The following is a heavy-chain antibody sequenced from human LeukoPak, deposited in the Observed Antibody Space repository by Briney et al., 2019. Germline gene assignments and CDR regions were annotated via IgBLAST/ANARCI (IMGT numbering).Heavy chain of an antibody. CDR2: ISGSGGST. CDR1: GFTFSNYW. D-gene: IGHD6-13*01. J-gene: IGHJ3*02. V-gene: IGHV3-23*01. CDR3: AKVEIAAALVGAFDI. Sequence: GGSLRLSCAASGFTFSNYWMTWVRQAPGKGLEWVSAISGSGGSTYYADSVKGRFTISRDNSKNTLYLQMNSLRAEDTAVYYCAKVEIAAALVGAFDIWGQGTMVTVSS.